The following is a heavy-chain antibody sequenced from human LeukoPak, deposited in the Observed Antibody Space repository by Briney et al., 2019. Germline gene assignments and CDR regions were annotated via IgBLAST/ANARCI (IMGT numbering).Heavy chain of an antibody. J-gene: IGHJ4*02. CDR2: IYSGGST. CDR1: GFTVSSNY. D-gene: IGHD6-13*01. V-gene: IGHV3-53*05. CDR3: AKDQEDYSSSCYKY. Sequence: QPGGSLRLSCAASGFTVSSNYMSWVRQAPGKGLEWVSVIYSGGSTYYADSVKGRFTISRDNSKNTLYLQMNSLRAEDTAVYYCAKDQEDYSSSCYKYWGQGTLVSVSS.